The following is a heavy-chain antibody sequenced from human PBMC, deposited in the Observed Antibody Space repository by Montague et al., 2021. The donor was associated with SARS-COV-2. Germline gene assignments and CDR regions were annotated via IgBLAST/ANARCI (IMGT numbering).Heavy chain of an antibody. J-gene: IGHJ6*02. CDR2: IYWDDDK. CDR1: GFSLSTSGVG. V-gene: IGHV2-5*02. D-gene: IGHD3-10*01. Sequence: PPLVKPTQTLTLTCTFSGFSLSTSGVGVGWIRQPPGKALEWLALIYWDDDKRSSPSLKSRLTITKDTSKNQVVLTMTNMDPVDTATYYCAHSRITMVRGVINYYGMDVWGQGTTVTVSS. CDR3: AHSRITMVRGVINYYGMDV.